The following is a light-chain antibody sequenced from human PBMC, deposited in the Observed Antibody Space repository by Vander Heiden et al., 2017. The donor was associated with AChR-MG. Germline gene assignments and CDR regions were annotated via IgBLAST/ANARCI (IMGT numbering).Light chain of an antibody. CDR3: CSYAGSSLLV. J-gene: IGLJ2*01. CDR1: SSDVGGYNY. Sequence: QSALTQPRSVSGSPGQSVTISCTGTSSDVGGYNYASWYQQHPGKAPKLMVYDVSKRPSGVPDRFSGSKSGNTASLTISGLQAEDEADYYCCSYAGSSLLVFGGGTKLTVL. CDR2: DVS. V-gene: IGLV2-11*01.